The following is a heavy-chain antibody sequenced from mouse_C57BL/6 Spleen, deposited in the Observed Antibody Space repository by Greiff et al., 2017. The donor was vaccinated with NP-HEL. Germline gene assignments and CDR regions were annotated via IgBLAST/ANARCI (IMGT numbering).Heavy chain of an antibody. CDR1: GFTFTDYY. CDR3: SRLDSSFSAYYFDV. D-gene: IGHD3-2*01. Sequence: EVKVVESGGGLVQPGGSLSLSCAASGFTFTDYYMSWVRQPPGKALEWLGFIRNKANGYSTEYSASVKGRFTISSNNSQSILYLQKIALRAEDSATYYCSRLDSSFSAYYFDVWGTGTTLTVSS. J-gene: IGHJ2*01. V-gene: IGHV7-3*01. CDR2: IRNKANGYST.